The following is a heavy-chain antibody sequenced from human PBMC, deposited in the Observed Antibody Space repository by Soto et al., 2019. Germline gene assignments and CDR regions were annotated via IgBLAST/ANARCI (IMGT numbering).Heavy chain of an antibody. CDR3: ARVGCSGGSCYGDDAFDI. Sequence: ASVKVSCKASGYTFTSYYMHWLRQSPGQGLEWMGIINPSGGSTSYAQKFQGRVTMTRDTSTSTVYMELSSLRSEDTAVHYCARVGCSGGSCYGDDAFDIWGQGTMVTVSS. CDR1: GYTFTSYY. CDR2: INPSGGST. J-gene: IGHJ3*02. V-gene: IGHV1-46*01. D-gene: IGHD2-15*01.